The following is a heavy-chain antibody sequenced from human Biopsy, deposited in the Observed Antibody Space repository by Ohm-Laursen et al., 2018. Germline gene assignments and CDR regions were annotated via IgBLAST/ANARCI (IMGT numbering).Heavy chain of an antibody. CDR1: GYTFTTYG. CDR3: ARVFCTSTTCYGLLDN. Sequence: SVKVSCKASGYTFTTYGISWVRQAPGQGLEWMGWINTYSGNTNYGKKFQDRVTMTADTSTNTAHMELRSLRSDDTAVYYCARVFCTSTTCYGLLDNWGQGTVVTVSS. V-gene: IGHV1-18*01. J-gene: IGHJ4*02. D-gene: IGHD2/OR15-2a*01. CDR2: INTYSGNT.